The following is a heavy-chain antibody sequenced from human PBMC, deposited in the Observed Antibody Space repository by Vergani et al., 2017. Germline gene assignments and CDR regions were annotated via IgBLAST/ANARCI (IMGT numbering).Heavy chain of an antibody. V-gene: IGHV4-38-2*01. CDR1: GYSISSGYY. CDR3: ARRRFGSGSYYNTDY. Sequence: QVQLQESGPGLVKPSETLSLTCAVSGYSISSGYYWGWIRQPPGKGLEWIGSFYHSGSTYYNPSLKSRVTISVDTSKNQFSLKLSSGTAADTAVYYCARRRFGSGSYYNTDYWGQGTLVTVSS. CDR2: FYHSGST. D-gene: IGHD3-10*01. J-gene: IGHJ4*02.